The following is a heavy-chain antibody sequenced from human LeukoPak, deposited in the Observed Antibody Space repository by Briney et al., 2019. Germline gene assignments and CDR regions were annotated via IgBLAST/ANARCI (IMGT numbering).Heavy chain of an antibody. D-gene: IGHD1-26*01. V-gene: IGHV3-74*01. Sequence: GGSLRLSCAASGFTFSSHWMHWVRQAPGKGLVWVSRINSDGSSTNYADSVKGRFTISRDNAKNTLYLQIDSLRAEDTAVYYCAGTRVGDYWGQGTLVTV. J-gene: IGHJ4*02. CDR2: INSDGSST. CDR1: GFTFSSHW. CDR3: AGTRVGDY.